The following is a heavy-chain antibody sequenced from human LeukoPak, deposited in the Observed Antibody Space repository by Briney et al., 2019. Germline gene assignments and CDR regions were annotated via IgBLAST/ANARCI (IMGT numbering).Heavy chain of an antibody. CDR2: INPSGGST. V-gene: IGHV1-46*01. CDR3: AREGRGISNYMDV. Sequence: ASVKVSCKASGYTFTSYYMHWVRQAPGQGLEWMGIINPSGGSTTYAQKFQGRLTMTRDMSTSTVYMELSSLRSEDTAVYYCAREGRGISNYMDVWGKGTTVTVSS. D-gene: IGHD3-10*01. J-gene: IGHJ6*03. CDR1: GYTFTSYY.